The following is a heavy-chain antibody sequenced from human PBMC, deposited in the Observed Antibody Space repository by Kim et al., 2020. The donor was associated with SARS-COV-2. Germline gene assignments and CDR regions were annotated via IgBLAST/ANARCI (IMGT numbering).Heavy chain of an antibody. V-gene: IGHV3-23*01. Sequence: DSVKGRLTISRDNSKNTLYLQMNSLRAEDTAVYYCAKEGSSGYFSSAFDIWGQGTMVTVSS. CDR3: AKEGSSGYFSSAFDI. D-gene: IGHD3-22*01. J-gene: IGHJ3*02.